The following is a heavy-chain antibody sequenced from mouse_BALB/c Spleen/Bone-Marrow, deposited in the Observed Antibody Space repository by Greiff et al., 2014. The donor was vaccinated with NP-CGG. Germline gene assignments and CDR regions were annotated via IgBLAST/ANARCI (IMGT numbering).Heavy chain of an antibody. CDR1: GYSFTGYY. J-gene: IGHJ3*01. CDR3: ARQLYGNYAY. D-gene: IGHD2-10*02. V-gene: IGHV1S30*01. CDR2: INPYNGGT. Sequence: EVQLQQSGPELVKLGPSVKISCKASGYSFTGYYMHWVKQSHGKSLEWIGEINPYNGGTSYNQKFKGKATLTVDTSSSTAFMELHSLTSEDSLVYYCARQLYGNYAYWGQGTLVTVSA.